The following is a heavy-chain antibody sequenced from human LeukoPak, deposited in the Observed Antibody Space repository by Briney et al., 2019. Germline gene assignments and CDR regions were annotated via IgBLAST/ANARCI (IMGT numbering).Heavy chain of an antibody. CDR3: ARRHYDSSGFFDY. J-gene: IGHJ4*02. V-gene: IGHV4-39*01. CDR2: VYYTGST. CDR1: AGSISSSSYF. D-gene: IGHD3-22*01. Sequence: PSETLSLTCTVSAGSISSSSYFWGWLRQPPGKGLERIGSVYYTGSTYSNPPLRGRVTISVNTSKTQFSLKLSSVTAAATAVYYWARRHYDSSGFFDYWGQGTLVTVSS.